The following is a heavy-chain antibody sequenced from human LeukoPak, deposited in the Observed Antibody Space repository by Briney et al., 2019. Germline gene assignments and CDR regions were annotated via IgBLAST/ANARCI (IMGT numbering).Heavy chain of an antibody. J-gene: IGHJ3*02. CDR3: ARDGGFCSGGSCWGAFDI. CDR2: IKQDGSEK. V-gene: IGHV3-7*01. Sequence: GGSLRLSCAASGFSFSIYWMSWVRQAPGKGLEWVAYIKQDGSEKYYVDSVKGRFTISRDNAKNSLFLQMNSLRVEDTAVYYCARDGGFCSGGSCWGAFDIWGQGTMVTVSS. CDR1: GFSFSIYW. D-gene: IGHD2-15*01.